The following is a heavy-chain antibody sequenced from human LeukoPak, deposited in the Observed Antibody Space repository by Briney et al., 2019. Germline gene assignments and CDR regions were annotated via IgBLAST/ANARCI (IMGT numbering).Heavy chain of an antibody. J-gene: IGHJ6*03. CDR2: IYTSGST. CDR1: CGSISSYY. CDR3: ASGPDFWSGYSYYYYMDV. V-gene: IGHV4-4*07. D-gene: IGHD3-3*01. Sequence: SETLSLTCTVSCGSISSYYWSWIRQPAGKGLEWIGRIYTSGSTSYNPSLKSRVTMSLDTSKNQFSLTMSSVTAADTAVYYCASGPDFWSGYSYYYYMDVWGKGTTVTVPS.